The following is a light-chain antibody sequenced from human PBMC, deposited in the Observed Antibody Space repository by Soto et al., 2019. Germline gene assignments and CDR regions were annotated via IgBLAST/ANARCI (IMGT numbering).Light chain of an antibody. CDR3: SSYTSSSAPI. CDR1: SSDVGGYNY. V-gene: IGLV2-14*01. Sequence: QSALTQPASVSGSPGQSITISCTGTSSDVGGYNYVSWYQQHPGKAPKLMIYDVSNRHSGVSNRFSGSKSGNTASLTISGFQAEDEADYYCSSYTSSSAPIFGGGTKLTVL. CDR2: DVS. J-gene: IGLJ2*01.